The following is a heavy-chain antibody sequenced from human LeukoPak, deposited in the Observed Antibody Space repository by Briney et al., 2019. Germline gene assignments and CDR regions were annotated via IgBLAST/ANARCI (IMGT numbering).Heavy chain of an antibody. CDR1: GGSFSGYY. CDR2: INHSGST. J-gene: IGHJ5*02. D-gene: IGHD3-10*01. Sequence: SETLSLTCAVYGGSFSGYYWSWIRQPPGKGLEWIGEINHSGSTNYNPSLKSRVTISVDTSKNQFSLKLSSVTAADTAVYYCARVDGYYGSGSYFLPRWFDPWGQGTLVTVSS. V-gene: IGHV4-34*01. CDR3: ARVDGYYGSGSYFLPRWFDP.